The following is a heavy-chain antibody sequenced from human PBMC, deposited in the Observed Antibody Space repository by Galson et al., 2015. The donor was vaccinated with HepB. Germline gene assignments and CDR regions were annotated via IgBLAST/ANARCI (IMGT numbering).Heavy chain of an antibody. CDR1: GFAFSSYS. D-gene: IGHD2-2*01. J-gene: IGHJ2*01. CDR2: ISGGGSIQ. V-gene: IGHV3-30-3*01. Sequence: SLRLSCAASGFAFSSYSIHWVRQTPDKGLEWVAVISGGGSIQYYADSVKGRFTISRDNSKNTLYLQMNSLSAEDTAVYYCVRERDITNWYFDLWGRGTLVTVSS. CDR3: VRERDITNWYFDL.